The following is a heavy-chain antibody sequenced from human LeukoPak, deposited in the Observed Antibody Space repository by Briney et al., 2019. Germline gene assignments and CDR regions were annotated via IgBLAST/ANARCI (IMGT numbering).Heavy chain of an antibody. D-gene: IGHD2-2*01. J-gene: IGHJ6*03. CDR3: ARQRDCSSTSCQRYYYMDV. CDR2: ISGSGGST. CDR1: GFTFSSYW. Sequence: PGGSLRLSCAASGFTFSSYWMSWVRQAPGKGLEWVSAISGSGGSTYYADSVKGRFTISRDNSKNTLYLQMNSLRAEDTAVYYCARQRDCSSTSCQRYYYMDVWGKGTTVTVSS. V-gene: IGHV3-23*01.